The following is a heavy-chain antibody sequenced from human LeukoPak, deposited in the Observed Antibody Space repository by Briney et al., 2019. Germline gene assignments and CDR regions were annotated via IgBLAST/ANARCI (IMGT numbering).Heavy chain of an antibody. CDR2: IYYSGST. Sequence: SATLSLTCTVSGGSISSSSYYWGWIRQPPGKGLEWIGSIYYSGSTYYNPSLKSRVTISVDTSKNQFSLKLSSVTAADTAVYYCARSRGGSSWLYYFDYWGQGTLVTVSS. D-gene: IGHD6-13*01. V-gene: IGHV4-39*01. J-gene: IGHJ4*02. CDR3: ARSRGGSSWLYYFDY. CDR1: GGSISSSSYY.